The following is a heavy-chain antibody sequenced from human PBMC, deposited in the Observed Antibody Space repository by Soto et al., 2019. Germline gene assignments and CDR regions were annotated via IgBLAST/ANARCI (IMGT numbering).Heavy chain of an antibody. Sequence: HGESLKISCKGSGYTFTSNWIGWVRQMPGKGLEWMGIIYPGDSETRYSPSFQGQVTISADKSISTAYLQWSSLKASDTAMYYCARRFESSAYYGLWGQGSLDTGSS. D-gene: IGHD3-22*01. CDR3: ARRFESSAYYGL. V-gene: IGHV5-51*01. CDR2: IYPGDSET. CDR1: GYTFTSNW. J-gene: IGHJ4*02.